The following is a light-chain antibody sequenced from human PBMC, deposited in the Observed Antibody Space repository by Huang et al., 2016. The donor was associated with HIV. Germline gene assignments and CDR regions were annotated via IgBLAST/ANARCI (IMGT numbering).Light chain of an antibody. V-gene: IGKV3-15*01. CDR2: GAY. J-gene: IGKJ2*01. CDR1: HGVSTN. CDR3: QQYNDWART. Sequence: IVTTLSTATLAATPGERATLTCWASHGVSTNVAWYQQRPGQAPRLLIYGAYTRATGIPARFSGSGSGTEFTLTISSLQSEDFAVYYCQQYNDWARTFGLGTKLEIK.